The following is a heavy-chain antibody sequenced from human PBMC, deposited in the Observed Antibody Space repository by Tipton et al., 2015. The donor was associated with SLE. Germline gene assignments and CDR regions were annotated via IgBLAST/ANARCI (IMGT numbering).Heavy chain of an antibody. CDR3: ARRGGYRAYEDYFDS. V-gene: IGHV3-23*01. CDR1: GFTFTTYA. J-gene: IGHJ4*02. CDR2: ISGGIITT. D-gene: IGHD5-12*01. Sequence: SLRLSCAASGFTFTTYAMSWVRQAPGKGLEWVSAISGGIITTDYADSVKGQFTISRDNSKRMVYLQMDGLRVDDTAVYYCARRGGYRAYEDYFDSWGQGTLVTVSS.